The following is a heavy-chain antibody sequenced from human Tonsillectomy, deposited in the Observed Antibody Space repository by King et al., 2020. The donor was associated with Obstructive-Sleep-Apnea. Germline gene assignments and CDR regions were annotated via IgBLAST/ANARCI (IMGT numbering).Heavy chain of an antibody. V-gene: IGHV3-21*01. D-gene: IGHD2-15*01. J-gene: IGHJ4*02. CDR1: GFIFSSYS. Sequence: VQLVESGGGLVKPGGSLRLSCAASGFIFSSYSMNWVRQDPGKGLEWVSSIISSISYIYYADSVKGRFTISRDNAKNSLYLQMNSLRAEDTAVYYCARDLYCSGGTCYTGLGYWGQGTLVTVSS. CDR3: ARDLYCSGGTCYTGLGY. CDR2: IISSISYI.